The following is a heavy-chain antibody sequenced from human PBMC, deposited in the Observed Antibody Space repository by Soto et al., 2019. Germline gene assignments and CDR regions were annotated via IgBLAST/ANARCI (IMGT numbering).Heavy chain of an antibody. J-gene: IGHJ6*02. CDR3: ARAGTHFYYYYGMDV. V-gene: IGHV1-3*01. Sequence: QVQLVQSGAEVKKPGASVKVSCKASGYTFTSYAMHWVRQAPGQRLEWMGWINAGNGNTKYSQKFQGRVTITRDTSARTAYMELSSLRAEDTAVYYCARAGTHFYYYYGMDVWGQGTTVTVSS. D-gene: IGHD6-13*01. CDR2: INAGNGNT. CDR1: GYTFTSYA.